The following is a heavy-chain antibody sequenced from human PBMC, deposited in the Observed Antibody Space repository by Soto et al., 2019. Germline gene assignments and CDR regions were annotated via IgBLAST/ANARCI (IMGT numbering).Heavy chain of an antibody. D-gene: IGHD5-18*01. V-gene: IGHV1-69*12. CDR1: GGTFSTYA. CDR3: ASGIQLWLRRINNGYSG. CDR2: IIPMFGTA. J-gene: IGHJ4*02. Sequence: QVQLVQSGAEVKKPESSVKVSCKAPGGTFSTYAISWVRQAPGQGLEWMGGIIPMFGTANYAQRFQDRVTITADESTNTVYMELSSLRSEVTAVYFCASGIQLWLRRINNGYSGWGQGTLVTVS.